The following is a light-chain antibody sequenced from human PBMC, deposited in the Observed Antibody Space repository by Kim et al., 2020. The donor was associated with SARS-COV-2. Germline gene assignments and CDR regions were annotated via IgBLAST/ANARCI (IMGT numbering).Light chain of an antibody. V-gene: IGLV1-47*01. Sequence: GQSVTLSCSERMSNIGRNYVYWYQQLTGMAPKLLIYANNQRPSGVPDRFSGSKSGTSASLAISGLRSEDEAYYYCAVWDDSLKGWVFGGGTQLTVL. CDR3: AVWDDSLKGWV. CDR2: ANN. CDR1: MSNIGRNY. J-gene: IGLJ3*02.